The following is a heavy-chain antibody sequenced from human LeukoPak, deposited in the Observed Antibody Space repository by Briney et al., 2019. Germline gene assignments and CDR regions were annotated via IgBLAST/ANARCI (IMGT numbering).Heavy chain of an antibody. CDR2: INHSGST. D-gene: IGHD1-26*01. CDR3: ARAAGATLFDY. Sequence: SETLSLTCAVYGGSFSGYYWSWIRQPPGKGLEWIGEINHSGSTNYNPSLKSRVTISVDTSKNQFPLKLSSVTAADTAVYYCARAAGATLFDYWGQGTLVTVSS. J-gene: IGHJ4*02. CDR1: GGSFSGYY. V-gene: IGHV4-34*01.